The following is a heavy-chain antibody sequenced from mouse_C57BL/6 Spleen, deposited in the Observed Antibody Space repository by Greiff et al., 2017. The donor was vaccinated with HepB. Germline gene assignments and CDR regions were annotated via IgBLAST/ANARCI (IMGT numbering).Heavy chain of an antibody. Sequence: EVKLMESGGGLVKPGGSLKLSCAASGFTFSDYGMHWVRQAPEKGLEWVAYISSGSSTIYYADTVKGRFTISRDNAKNTMFLQMTSLRSEATAMYYCARPPPIYYGYDWFAYWGQGTLVTVSA. J-gene: IGHJ3*01. D-gene: IGHD2-2*01. CDR2: ISSGSSTI. V-gene: IGHV5-17*01. CDR3: ARPPPIYYGYDWFAY. CDR1: GFTFSDYG.